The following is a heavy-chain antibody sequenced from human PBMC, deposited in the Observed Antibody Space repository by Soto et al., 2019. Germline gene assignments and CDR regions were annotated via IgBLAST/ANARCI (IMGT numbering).Heavy chain of an antibody. D-gene: IGHD6-19*01. CDR1: GGSISRSSSY. Sequence: SETLSLTCTVSGGSISRSSSYWGWIRQPPGKGLEWIGNIFYSGSSYYNPSLKSRVIISVGTSKNQFSLKLSSVTAADTAVYYCARGHGGSGWYYTWFDPWGQETLVTVSS. J-gene: IGHJ5*02. CDR2: IFYSGSS. CDR3: ARGHGGSGWYYTWFDP. V-gene: IGHV4-39*01.